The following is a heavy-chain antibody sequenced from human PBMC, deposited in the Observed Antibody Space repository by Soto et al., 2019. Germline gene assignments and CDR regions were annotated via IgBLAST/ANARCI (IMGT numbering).Heavy chain of an antibody. Sequence: EVQLLESGGGLVQPGGSLRLSCAASGFTFSSYAMSWVRQAPGKGLEWVSAISGSGGSTYYADSVKGRFTISRDNSKNSLYLQMNSLRAEDTAVYYCAKEGIIVVVVAATAEYFQHWGQGILVTVSS. V-gene: IGHV3-23*01. CDR1: GFTFSSYA. D-gene: IGHD2-15*01. J-gene: IGHJ1*01. CDR2: ISGSGGST. CDR3: AKEGIIVVVVAATAEYFQH.